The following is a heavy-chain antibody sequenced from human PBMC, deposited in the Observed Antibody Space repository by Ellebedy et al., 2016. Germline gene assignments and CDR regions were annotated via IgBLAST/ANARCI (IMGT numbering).Heavy chain of an antibody. CDR2: INHSGST. CDR3: ARGGGYCSGGSCYRVGTSLDY. V-gene: IGHV4-34*01. D-gene: IGHD2-15*01. J-gene: IGHJ4*02. Sequence: SETLSLTCAVYGGSFSGYYWSWIRQPPEKGLEWIGEINHSGSTNYNPSLKSRVTISVDTSKNQFSLKLSSVTAADTAVYYCARGGGYCSGGSCYRVGTSLDYWGQGTLVTVSS. CDR1: GGSFSGYY.